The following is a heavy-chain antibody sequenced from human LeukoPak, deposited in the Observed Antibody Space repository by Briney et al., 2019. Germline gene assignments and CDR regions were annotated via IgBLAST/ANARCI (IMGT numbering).Heavy chain of an antibody. CDR2: INHSGST. V-gene: IGHV4-34*01. CDR1: GGSFSGYY. J-gene: IGHJ4*02. CDR3: ARTYSSGWYSPRPFDY. Sequence: SETLSLTCAVYGGSFSGYYWSWIRQPPGKGLEWIGEINHSGSTNYNPSLKSRVTISVDTSKNQFSLKLSSVTAADTAVYYCARTYSSGWYSPRPFDYWGQGTLVTVSS. D-gene: IGHD6-19*01.